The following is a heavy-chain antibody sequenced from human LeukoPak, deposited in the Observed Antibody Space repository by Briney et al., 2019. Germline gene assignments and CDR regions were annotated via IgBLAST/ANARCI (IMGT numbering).Heavy chain of an antibody. CDR2: IYYSGST. J-gene: IGHJ5*02. V-gene: IGHV4-39*01. Sequence: SETLSLTCTVSGGSISSSSYYWGWIRQPPGKGLEWIGRIYYSGSTYYNPSLKSRVTISVDTSKNQFSLKLSSVTAADTAVYYCARHGSGSYYNLYSWFDPWGQGTLVTVSS. CDR3: ARHGSGSYYNLYSWFDP. D-gene: IGHD3-10*01. CDR1: GGSISSSSYY.